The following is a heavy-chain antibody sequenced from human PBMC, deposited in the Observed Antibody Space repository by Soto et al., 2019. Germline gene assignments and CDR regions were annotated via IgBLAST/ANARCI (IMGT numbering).Heavy chain of an antibody. CDR2: ISYDGSNK. D-gene: IGHD3-3*01. J-gene: IGHJ6*02. V-gene: IGHV3-30*18. CDR3: AKETLDYDFWSGYPHPYYYYGMDV. Sequence: GGSLRLSCAASGFTFSSYGMHWVRQAPGKGLEWVAVISYDGSNKYYADSVKGRFTISRDNSKNTLYLQMNSLRAEDTAVYYCAKETLDYDFWSGYPHPYYYYGMDVWGQGTTVTVSS. CDR1: GFTFSSYG.